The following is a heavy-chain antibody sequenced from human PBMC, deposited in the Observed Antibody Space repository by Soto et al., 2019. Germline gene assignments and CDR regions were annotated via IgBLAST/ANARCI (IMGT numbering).Heavy chain of an antibody. CDR2: IKQDGSEK. J-gene: IGHJ4*02. Sequence: GGSLRLSCAASGFTFSSYWMSWVRQAPGKGLEWVANIKQDGSEKYYVDSVKGRFTISRDNAKNSLYLQMNSLRAEDTAVYYCARENDSGSYPYFDYWGQGTLVTVSS. D-gene: IGHD1-26*01. V-gene: IGHV3-7*03. CDR1: GFTFSSYW. CDR3: ARENDSGSYPYFDY.